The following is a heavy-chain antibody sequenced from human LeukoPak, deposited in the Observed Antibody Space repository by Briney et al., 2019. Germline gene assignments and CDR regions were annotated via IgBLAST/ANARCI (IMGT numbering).Heavy chain of an antibody. CDR3: ARTVGATPIYYFDY. CDR2: ISAYNGNT. D-gene: IGHD1-26*01. CDR1: GYTFTSYG. Sequence: ASVKVSCKASGYTFTSYGISWVRQAPGQGLEWMGWISAYNGNTNYAQKLQGRVTMTTDTSTSTAYMELRSLRSDDTAVYYCARTVGATPIYYFDYWGQGTLVTVSS. J-gene: IGHJ4*02. V-gene: IGHV1-18*01.